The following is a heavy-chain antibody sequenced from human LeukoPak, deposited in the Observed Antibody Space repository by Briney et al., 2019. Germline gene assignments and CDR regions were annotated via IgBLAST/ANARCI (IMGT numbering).Heavy chain of an antibody. V-gene: IGHV4-61*02. Sequence: SQTLSLTCTVSGGSISSGSYYWSWIRQPAGKGLEWIGRIYTSESTNYNPSLKSRVTISVDTSKNQFSLKLSSVTAADTAVCYCARVVPAAARIFDLWGRGTLVTVSS. D-gene: IGHD2-2*01. J-gene: IGHJ2*01. CDR1: GGSISSGSYY. CDR3: ARVVPAAARIFDL. CDR2: IYTSEST.